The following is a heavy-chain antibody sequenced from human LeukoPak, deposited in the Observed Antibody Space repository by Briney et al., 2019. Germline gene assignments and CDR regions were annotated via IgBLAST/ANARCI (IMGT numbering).Heavy chain of an antibody. D-gene: IGHD3-3*01. J-gene: IGHJ4*02. CDR3: AIPSSGRVKAFDY. CDR1: GGSFSGYH. Sequence: PSETLSLTCAVYGGSFSGYHWSWIRQPPGKGLEWIGEINHSGSTNYNPSLKSRVTISVDTSKNQFSLKLSSVTAADTAVYYCAIPSSGRVKAFDYWGQGTLVTVSS. V-gene: IGHV4-34*01. CDR2: INHSGST.